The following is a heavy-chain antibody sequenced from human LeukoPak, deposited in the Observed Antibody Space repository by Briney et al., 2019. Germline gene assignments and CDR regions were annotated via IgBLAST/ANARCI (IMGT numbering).Heavy chain of an antibody. V-gene: IGHV1-18*01. D-gene: IGHD6-19*01. Sequence: EASVKVSCKASGYTFTSYGISWVRQAPGQGLEGMGWISAYNGNTNYAQELQGRVTITTDTSTSTPYMERRSLRSDDTAVYYCARDRGIAVARHYSFDPWGQGTLVTVSS. CDR3: ARDRGIAVARHYSFDP. J-gene: IGHJ5*02. CDR2: ISAYNGNT. CDR1: GYTFTSYG.